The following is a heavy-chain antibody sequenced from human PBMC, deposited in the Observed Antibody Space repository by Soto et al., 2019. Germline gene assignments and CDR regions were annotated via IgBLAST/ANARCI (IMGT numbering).Heavy chain of an antibody. CDR1: CYSIVNPG. Sequence: GAAGKPRSEACCYSIVNPGLRWGGRAPGQGLEWMGWIRTYNGKTKYAKKVQGRVTMTTDKSKSTAYMELRSLRSDDTAVYYFARGESGSSSLEYWGQGPLATVSS. CDR3: ARGESGSSSLEY. CDR2: IRTYNGKT. V-gene: IGHV1-18*04. J-gene: IGHJ4*02. D-gene: IGHD6-6*01.